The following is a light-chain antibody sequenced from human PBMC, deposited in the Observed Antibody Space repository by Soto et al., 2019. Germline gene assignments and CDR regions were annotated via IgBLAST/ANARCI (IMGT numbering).Light chain of an antibody. CDR2: DTT. Sequence: QSVLTQPPSASGTPGQRVIVSCSGTYSNIGINDVHWYRQLSGSAPQILIYDTTERATGVPDRFSGSKSGTSDSLAISGLQAEDEADYHCAASDDSLNGPIFGGGTKVTVL. J-gene: IGLJ2*01. CDR3: AASDDSLNGPI. V-gene: IGLV1-44*01. CDR1: YSNIGIND.